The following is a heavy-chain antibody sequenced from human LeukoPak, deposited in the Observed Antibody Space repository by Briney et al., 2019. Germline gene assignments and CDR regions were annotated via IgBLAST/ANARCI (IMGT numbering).Heavy chain of an antibody. CDR1: GFTFSSYS. CDR3: ASPYSSRWYELCY. V-gene: IGHV3-23*01. CDR2: ISGSGGST. J-gene: IGHJ4*02. D-gene: IGHD6-13*01. Sequence: PGGSLRLSCAASGFTFSSYSMNWVRQAPGKGLEWVSAISGSGGSTYYADSVKGRFTISRDNSKNTLYLQMNSLRAEDTAVYYCASPYSSRWYELCYWGQGTLVTVSS.